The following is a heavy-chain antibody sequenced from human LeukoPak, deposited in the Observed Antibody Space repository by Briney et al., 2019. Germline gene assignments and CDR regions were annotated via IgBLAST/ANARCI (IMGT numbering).Heavy chain of an antibody. D-gene: IGHD2-15*01. CDR2: IYPGDSDT. V-gene: IGHV5-51*01. CDR1: GYSFTRYY. Sequence: GESLKISCKGSGYSFTRYYIGWVRQMPGKGLEWMGIIYPGDSDTRYSPTFQGQVTISADKSISTAYLQWSSLKASDTAMYYCARFRYCSGGNCHGPDYWGQGTVDSVSS. J-gene: IGHJ4*02. CDR3: ARFRYCSGGNCHGPDY.